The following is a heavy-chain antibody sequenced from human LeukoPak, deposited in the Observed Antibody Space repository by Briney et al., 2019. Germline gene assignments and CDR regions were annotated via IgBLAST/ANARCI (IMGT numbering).Heavy chain of an antibody. D-gene: IGHD5-12*01. V-gene: IGHV3-23*01. J-gene: IGHJ4*02. CDR1: GFTVSSNY. CDR3: AKGINGGYDFDFDY. Sequence: GGSLRLSCAAPGFTVSSNYMSWVRQAPGKGLEWVSAISGSGGSTYYADSVKGRFTISRDNSKNTLYLQMNSLRAEDTAVYYCAKGINGGYDFDFDYWGQGTLVTVSS. CDR2: ISGSGGST.